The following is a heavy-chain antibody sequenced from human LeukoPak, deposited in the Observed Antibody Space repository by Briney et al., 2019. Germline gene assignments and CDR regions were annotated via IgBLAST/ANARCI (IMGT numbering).Heavy chain of an antibody. D-gene: IGHD3-22*01. Sequence: SETLSLTCAVSGYSISSGYYWGWIRQPPGKGLQWIGSFYHSGSTYYNPSLRSRVTISVDTSKNQFSLELSSVTAADMAVYYCARQHYYDSSGFYPPATRVYYYYYYMDVCGKGTTVTVSS. J-gene: IGHJ6*03. CDR2: FYHSGST. V-gene: IGHV4-38-2*01. CDR1: GYSISSGYY. CDR3: ARQHYYDSSGFYPPATRVYYYYYYMDV.